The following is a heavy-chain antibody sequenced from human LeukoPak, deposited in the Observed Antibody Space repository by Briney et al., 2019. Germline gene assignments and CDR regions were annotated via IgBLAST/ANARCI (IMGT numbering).Heavy chain of an antibody. CDR3: AKIVVYYYDSSGYDGGYY. V-gene: IGHV3-15*01. CDR2: IKSKTDGGTT. D-gene: IGHD3-22*01. Sequence: GGSLRLSCAASGFTFSNAWMSWVRQAPGKGLEWVGRIKSKTDGGTTDYAAPVKGRFTISRDDSKNTLYLQMNSLRAEDTAVYYCAKIVVYYYDSSGYDGGYYWGQGTLVTVSS. J-gene: IGHJ4*02. CDR1: GFTFSNAW.